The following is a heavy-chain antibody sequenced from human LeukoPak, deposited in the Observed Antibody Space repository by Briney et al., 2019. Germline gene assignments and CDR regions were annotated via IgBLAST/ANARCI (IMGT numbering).Heavy chain of an antibody. V-gene: IGHV3-23*01. CDR2: ISGSGGST. J-gene: IGHJ4*02. D-gene: IGHD4-17*01. CDR1: GFTFSSYA. CDR3: AKASYYYGDYGY. Sequence: VGSLRLSCAASGFTFSSYAMSWVRQAPGKGLEWVSAISGSGGSTYYADSVKGRFTISRDNSKNTLYLQMNSLRAEDTAVYYCAKASYYYGDYGYWGQGTLVTVSS.